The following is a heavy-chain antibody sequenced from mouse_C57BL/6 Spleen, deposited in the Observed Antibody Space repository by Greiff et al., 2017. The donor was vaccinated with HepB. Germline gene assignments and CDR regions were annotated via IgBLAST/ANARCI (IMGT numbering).Heavy chain of an antibody. Sequence: QVQLQQPGAELVMPGASVKLSCKASGYTFTSYWMHWVKQRPGQGLEWIGEIDPSDSYTNYNQKFKGKSTLTVDKSSSTAYMQLSSLTSEDSAVYYCARGSGLHFDYWGQGTTLTVSS. D-gene: IGHD3-1*01. CDR3: ARGSGLHFDY. CDR1: GYTFTSYW. V-gene: IGHV1-69*01. CDR2: IDPSDSYT. J-gene: IGHJ2*01.